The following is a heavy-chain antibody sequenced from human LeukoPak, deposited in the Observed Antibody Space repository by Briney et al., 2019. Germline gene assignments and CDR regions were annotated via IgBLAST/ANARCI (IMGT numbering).Heavy chain of an antibody. CDR1: GYSFNTYC. D-gene: IGHD1-1*01. J-gene: IGHJ4*02. CDR3: ARHTTGDY. Sequence: GESLKISCKASGYSFNTYCIGWVRQMPGKGLEWMGIIYPRDSDTRYSPSFQCQVTISADKSISTAYLQWSSLRASDTAIYYCARHTTGDYWGQGTLVTVSS. CDR2: IYPRDSDT. V-gene: IGHV5-51*01.